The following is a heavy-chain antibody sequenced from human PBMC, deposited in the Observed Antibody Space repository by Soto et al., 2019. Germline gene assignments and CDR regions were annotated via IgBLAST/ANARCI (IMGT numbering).Heavy chain of an antibody. CDR3: ARGGYSYGLHSLFYFDY. V-gene: IGHV1-18*01. J-gene: IGHJ4*02. CDR1: GYAYTSYG. D-gene: IGHD5-18*01. Sequence: GASVKVSCKASGYAYTSYGISWVRQAPGQGLEWMGWISAYNGSTSYAQKFQGRVTMTRDTSTSTVYMELSSLRSEDTAVYYCARGGYSYGLHSLFYFDYWGQGTLVTVSS. CDR2: ISAYNGST.